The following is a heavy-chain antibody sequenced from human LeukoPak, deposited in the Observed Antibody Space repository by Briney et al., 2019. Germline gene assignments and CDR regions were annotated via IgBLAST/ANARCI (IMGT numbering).Heavy chain of an antibody. CDR3: ARDASGFL. CDR1: GGSISSSGYY. J-gene: IGHJ4*02. D-gene: IGHD3-10*01. CDR2: IYFTGST. V-gene: IGHV4-39*02. Sequence: SETLSLTCSVSGGSISSSGYYWGWIRQPPGKGLEWIGRIYFTGSTYYNSSVKSRVTISMDTSKNQFSLKLNSVTATDTAVYYCARDASGFLWGQGTLVTVTS.